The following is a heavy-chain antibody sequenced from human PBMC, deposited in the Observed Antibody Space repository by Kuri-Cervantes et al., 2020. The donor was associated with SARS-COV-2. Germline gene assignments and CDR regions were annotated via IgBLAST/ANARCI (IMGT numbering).Heavy chain of an antibody. J-gene: IGHJ4*02. CDR3: ARHVSVATIKFDY. D-gene: IGHD5-12*01. Sequence: SETLSLTCAFYGESFSGYYWNWIRQSPGKGLEWIGEVNHRGSTNYNPSLKSRVTISVDTSSKQFSLHLGSVTAADTAVYYCARHVSVATIKFDYWGQGTLVTVSS. CDR1: GESFSGYY. V-gene: IGHV4-34*01. CDR2: VNHRGST.